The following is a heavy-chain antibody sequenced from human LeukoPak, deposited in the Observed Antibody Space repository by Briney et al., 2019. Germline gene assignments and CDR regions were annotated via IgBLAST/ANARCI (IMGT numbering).Heavy chain of an antibody. V-gene: IGHV3-30*02. J-gene: IGHJ4*02. CDR3: AKDLAFCSGGSCAY. Sequence: GGSLRLSCAASGFTFSSYGMHWVRQAPGKGLEWVAMIWSDGGAKYYADSVKGRFTISRDNSKNTLNLQMNSLRVEDTAVYCCAKDLAFCSGGSCAYWGQGSLVTVSS. CDR2: IWSDGGAK. CDR1: GFTFSSYG. D-gene: IGHD2-15*01.